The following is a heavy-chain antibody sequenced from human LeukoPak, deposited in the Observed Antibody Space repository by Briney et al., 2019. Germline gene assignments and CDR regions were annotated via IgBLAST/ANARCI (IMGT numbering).Heavy chain of an antibody. CDR2: IIPILGIA. CDR3: ARATAYYYDSSGYSNWFDP. CDR1: RGTFSSDA. Sequence: SVKVSCKASRGTFSSDAISWVRQAPGQGLEWMGRIIPILGIANYAQKFQGRVTITADKSTSTAYMELSSLRSEDTAVYYCARATAYYYDSSGYSNWFDPWGQGTLVTVSS. D-gene: IGHD3-22*01. V-gene: IGHV1-69*04. J-gene: IGHJ5*02.